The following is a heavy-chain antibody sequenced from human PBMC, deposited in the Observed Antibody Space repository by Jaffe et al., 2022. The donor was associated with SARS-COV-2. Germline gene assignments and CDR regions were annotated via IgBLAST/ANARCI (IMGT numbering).Heavy chain of an antibody. D-gene: IGHD3-3*01. CDR2: ISYDGSNK. Sequence: QVQLVESGGGVVQPGRSLRLSCAASGFTFSSYGMHWVRQAPGKGLEWVAVISYDGSNKYYADSVKGRFTISRDNSKNTLYLQMNSLRAEDTAVYYCAKEGSWGWSGYLTPNWFDPWGQGTLVTVSS. CDR1: GFTFSSYG. CDR3: AKEGSWGWSGYLTPNWFDP. V-gene: IGHV3-30*18. J-gene: IGHJ5*02.